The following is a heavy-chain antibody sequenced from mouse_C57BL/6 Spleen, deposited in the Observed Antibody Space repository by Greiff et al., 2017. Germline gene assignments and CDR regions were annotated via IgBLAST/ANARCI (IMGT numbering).Heavy chain of an antibody. CDR1: GYTFTSYS. V-gene: IGHV1-12*01. D-gene: IGHD2-3*01. CDR3: ARAGDGYYAYFDY. J-gene: IGHJ2*01. Sequence: LQESGAELVRPGASVKMSCKASGYTFTSYSMHWVKQTPRQGLEWIGAINPGNGDTSYNQKFKGKATLTVDKSSSTAYMQLSSLTSEDSAVYYCARAGDGYYAYFDYWGQGTTLTVSS. CDR2: INPGNGDT.